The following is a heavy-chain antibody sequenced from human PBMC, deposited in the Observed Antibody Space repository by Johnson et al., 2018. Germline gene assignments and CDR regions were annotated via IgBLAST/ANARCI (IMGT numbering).Heavy chain of an antibody. D-gene: IGHD1-26*01. CDR1: GFTVSSNY. CDR3: VSEPWELGLYFAS. Sequence: VQLVQSGGGLIQPGGSLRLSCAASGFTVSSNYMSWVRQAPGKGLEGVSVIYSGRSPYYADSVKGRFTLSRDNSKNTPYLQMNSLRAKDTAGYYCVSEPWELGLYFASWGQGTLVTVSS. V-gene: IGHV3-53*01. CDR2: IYSGRSP. J-gene: IGHJ4*02.